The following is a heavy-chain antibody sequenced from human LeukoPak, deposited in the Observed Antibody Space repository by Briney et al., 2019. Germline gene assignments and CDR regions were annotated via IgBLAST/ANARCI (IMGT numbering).Heavy chain of an antibody. CDR1: GGSISSGGYS. D-gene: IGHD2-2*01. J-gene: IGHJ4*02. V-gene: IGHV4-30-2*01. CDR2: IYHSGST. CDR3: ASSFFYCSSTSCYSAYYFDY. Sequence: SQTLSLTCAVSGGSISSGGYSWSWIRQPPGKGLEWIGFIYHSGSTYYNPSLKSRVTISVDRSKNQFSLKLSSVTAADTAVYYCASSFFYCSSTSCYSAYYFDYWGQGTLVTVSS.